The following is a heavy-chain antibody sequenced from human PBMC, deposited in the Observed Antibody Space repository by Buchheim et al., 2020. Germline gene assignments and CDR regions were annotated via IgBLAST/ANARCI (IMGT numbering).Heavy chain of an antibody. CDR1: GLSFSEHY. CDR2: TGKHLNTYIT. CDR3: LREIEGY. Sequence: DVHLVESGGGLVQPGESLRLSCTASGLSFSEHYVDWVRQPPGKGLEWIGRTGKHLNTYITQYAPSMTDRVLISRDNSKNSVYLQMNSLKMEDTGMYFCLREIEGYWGRGTL. J-gene: IGHJ4*02. D-gene: IGHD2/OR15-2a*01. V-gene: IGHV3-72*01.